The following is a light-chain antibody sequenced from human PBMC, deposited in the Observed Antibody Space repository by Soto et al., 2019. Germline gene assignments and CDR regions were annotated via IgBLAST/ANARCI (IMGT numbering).Light chain of an antibody. CDR3: QQYNDNWT. J-gene: IGKJ1*01. Sequence: DIPMTQSPSTLSASVGVRVTITCRASQSISSWLAWYQQKPGKAPKLLIYKASTLQSGVPSRFSGSGSGTEFTLAISSLQPDDSATYYCQQYNDNWTFGQGTKVEIK. CDR2: KAS. V-gene: IGKV1-5*03. CDR1: QSISSW.